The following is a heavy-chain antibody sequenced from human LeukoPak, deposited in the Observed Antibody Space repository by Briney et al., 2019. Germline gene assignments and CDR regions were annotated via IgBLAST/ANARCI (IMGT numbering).Heavy chain of an antibody. CDR2: IDSSSSTI. Sequence: PGGSLRLSCAASGFTFSDYNMHWVRQVPGKGLESVSYIDSSSSTIYYADSVKGRFTISRDNAKNSLYLQVNSLRAEDTAVYYCARDFGARGWFDYWGQGTLVTVSS. D-gene: IGHD6-19*01. J-gene: IGHJ4*02. CDR3: ARDFGARGWFDY. CDR1: GFTFSDYN. V-gene: IGHV3-48*01.